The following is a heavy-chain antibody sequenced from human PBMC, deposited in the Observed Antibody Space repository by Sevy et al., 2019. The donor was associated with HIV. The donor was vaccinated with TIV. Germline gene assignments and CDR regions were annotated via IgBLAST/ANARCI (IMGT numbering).Heavy chain of an antibody. CDR2: ISSSSSTI. Sequence: GESLKISCAASGITFSSYSMYWVRQAPGKGLEWVSYISSSSSTIYYADSVKGRFTISRDNAKNSLYLQMNSLRDEDTAVYYCARDPYYYDSSGYSLGVDYWGQGTLVTVSS. V-gene: IGHV3-48*02. D-gene: IGHD3-22*01. J-gene: IGHJ4*02. CDR1: GITFSSYS. CDR3: ARDPYYYDSSGYSLGVDY.